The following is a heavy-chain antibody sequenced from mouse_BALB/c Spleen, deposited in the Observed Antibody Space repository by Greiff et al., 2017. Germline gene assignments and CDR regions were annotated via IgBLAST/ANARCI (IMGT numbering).Heavy chain of an antibody. D-gene: IGHD1-1*01. V-gene: IGHV1S81*02. CDR2: INPSNGGT. CDR1: GYTFTSYY. J-gene: IGHJ2*01. CDR3: TRSNDYYGSSYPDY. Sequence: QVQLQHSGAELVKPGASVKLSCKASGYTFTSYYMYWVKQRPGQGLEWIGEINPSNGGTNFNEKFKSKATLTVDKSSSTAYMQLSSLTSEDSAVYYCTRSNDYYGSSYPDYWGQGTTLTVSS.